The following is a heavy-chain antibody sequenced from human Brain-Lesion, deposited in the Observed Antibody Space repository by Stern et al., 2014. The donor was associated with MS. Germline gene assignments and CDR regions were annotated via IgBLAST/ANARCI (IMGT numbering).Heavy chain of an antibody. CDR2: INPNTGGT. CDR3: ARDQRGITIFGVVTDYYSLGMDV. Sequence: VQLVESGAEVKKPGASVKVSCKTSGYIFTGYYIHWVRQAPGQGLEWMAWINPNTGGTKYAQKFQGRVTMSKDTSIRTDYVELSSLTSDDTAVYYCARDQRGITIFGVVTDYYSLGMDVWGQGTTVTVSS. CDR1: GYIFTGYY. V-gene: IGHV1-2*02. D-gene: IGHD3-3*01. J-gene: IGHJ6*02.